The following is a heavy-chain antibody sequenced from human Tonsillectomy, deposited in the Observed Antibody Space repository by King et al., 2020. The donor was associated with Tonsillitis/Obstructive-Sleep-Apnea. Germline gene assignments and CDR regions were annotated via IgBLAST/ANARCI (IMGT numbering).Heavy chain of an antibody. D-gene: IGHD3-22*01. V-gene: IGHV3-13*04. J-gene: IGHJ4*02. CDR3: ARGVFYYDRSGYRGPFFDY. CDR2: IGTAGDT. CDR1: GFTFSSYD. Sequence: VQLVESGGGLVQPEGSLRLSCAASGFTFSSYDMHWVRQTTGKGLEWVSAIGTAGDTYYPGSVKGRFTISRENAKNSLYLQMNSLRAGDTAVYYCARGVFYYDRSGYRGPFFDYWGQGTLVTVSS.